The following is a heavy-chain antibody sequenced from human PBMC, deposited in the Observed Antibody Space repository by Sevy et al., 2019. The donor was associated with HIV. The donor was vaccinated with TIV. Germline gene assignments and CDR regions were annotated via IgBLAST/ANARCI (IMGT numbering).Heavy chain of an antibody. CDR1: GYSFTSYW. D-gene: IGHD3-3*01. CDR3: ARSLGVSVAVLDY. V-gene: IGHV5-51*01. CDR2: IYPGDSDT. Sequence: GESLKISCKGSGYSFTSYWIGWVRQMPGKGLEWMGIIYPGDSDTRYSPSFQGQVTISADKSISTAYLQWSGLKASDTAMYYCARSLGVSVAVLDYWGQGTLVTVSS. J-gene: IGHJ4*02.